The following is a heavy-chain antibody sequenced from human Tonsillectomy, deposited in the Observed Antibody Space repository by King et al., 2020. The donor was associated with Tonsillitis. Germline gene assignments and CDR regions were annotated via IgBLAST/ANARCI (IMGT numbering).Heavy chain of an antibody. CDR2: IYSGGST. Sequence: VQLVESGGGLVQPGGSLRLSCAVSGFTFRSNYMSWVRQAPGKGLEWVSVIYSGGSTYYADSVKGRFTISRHNSMDTPYLQMNSLRAEDTAVYYCARTAYGGGQKNTYVWGQGTTVTVSS. CDR3: ARTAYGGGQKNTYV. D-gene: IGHD1-26*01. J-gene: IGHJ6*02. CDR1: GFTFRSNY. V-gene: IGHV3-53*04.